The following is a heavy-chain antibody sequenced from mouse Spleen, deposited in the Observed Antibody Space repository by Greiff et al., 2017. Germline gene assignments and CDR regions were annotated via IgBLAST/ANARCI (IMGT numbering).Heavy chain of an antibody. CDR3: TRSYDGYPYYYAMDY. J-gene: IGHJ4*01. Sequence: VKLQESGAELVRPGASVTLSCKASGYTFTDYEMHWVKQTPVHGLEWIGAIDPETGGTAYNQKFKGKAILTADKSSSTAYMELRSLTSEDSAVYYCTRSYDGYPYYYAMDYWGQGTSVTVSS. CDR2: IDPETGGT. V-gene: IGHV1-15*01. D-gene: IGHD2-3*01. CDR1: GYTFTDYE.